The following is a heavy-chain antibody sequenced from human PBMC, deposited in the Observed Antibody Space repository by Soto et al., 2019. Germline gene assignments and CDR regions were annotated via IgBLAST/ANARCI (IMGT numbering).Heavy chain of an antibody. CDR1: GYTLTSHY. Sequence: ASVKVSCKASGYTLTSHYIHWVRQAPGQGLEWMGIINPSGGSTSYAQKFQGRVTMTRDTSTSTVYMELSSLRSEDTAVYYCDRDREGSGLPDAFDIWGQGTMVNVSS. J-gene: IGHJ3*02. CDR2: INPSGGST. CDR3: DRDREGSGLPDAFDI. V-gene: IGHV1-46*03. D-gene: IGHD6-19*01.